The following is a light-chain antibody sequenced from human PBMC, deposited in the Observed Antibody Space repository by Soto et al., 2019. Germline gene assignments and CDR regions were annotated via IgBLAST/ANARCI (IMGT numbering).Light chain of an antibody. J-gene: IGLJ2*01. V-gene: IGLV3-1*01. CDR3: QAWDSSSVI. CDR2: QDN. Sequence: SYELTQPPSVSVSPGQTASLTCSGDRLGSKYASWYQQKAGQSPVLVIYQDNKRPSGIPERISGSNSGNTATLTISGTQALDEADYYRQAWDSSSVIFGGGTKLTVL. CDR1: RLGSKY.